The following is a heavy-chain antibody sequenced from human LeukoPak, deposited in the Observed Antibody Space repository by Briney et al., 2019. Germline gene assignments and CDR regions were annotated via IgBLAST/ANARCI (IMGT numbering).Heavy chain of an antibody. Sequence: GGSLRLSCAASGYMFRSYWVTWLRQAPGKGLEWVAHINQDGSTKNYAGSLKGRFTISRDNAKNSLFLQMNSLRADDTAVYYCARANLMAPETLDFWGQGTLVTVSS. J-gene: IGHJ4*02. D-gene: IGHD2-8*01. CDR3: ARANLMAPETLDF. V-gene: IGHV3-7*01. CDR1: GYMFRSYW. CDR2: INQDGSTK.